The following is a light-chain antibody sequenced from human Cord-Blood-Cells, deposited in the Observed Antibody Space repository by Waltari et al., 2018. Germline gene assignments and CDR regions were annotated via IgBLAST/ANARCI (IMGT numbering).Light chain of an antibody. Sequence: QAALTQPASVSGSPGQSITISCPGHSSAVAGYNYVSWYQQHPGKAPKRMIYDVSNRPSGVSNRFSGSKSGNTASLTISGLQAEDEADYYCSSYTSSSTWVFGGGTKLTVL. J-gene: IGLJ3*02. CDR3: SSYTSSSTWV. CDR2: DVS. V-gene: IGLV2-14*01. CDR1: SSAVAGYNY.